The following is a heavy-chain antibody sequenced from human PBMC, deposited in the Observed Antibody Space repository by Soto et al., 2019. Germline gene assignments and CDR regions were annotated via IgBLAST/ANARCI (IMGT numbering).Heavy chain of an antibody. Sequence: GGSLRLSCAASGFTFSSYAMSWVRQAPGKGLEWVSAISGSGGSTYYADSVKGRFTISRDNSKNTLYLQMNSLRAEDTAVYYCAKDLPVLRFLEWLPDEYFQHWGQGTLVTVSP. CDR2: ISGSGGST. V-gene: IGHV3-23*01. D-gene: IGHD3-3*01. CDR1: GFTFSSYA. J-gene: IGHJ1*01. CDR3: AKDLPVLRFLEWLPDEYFQH.